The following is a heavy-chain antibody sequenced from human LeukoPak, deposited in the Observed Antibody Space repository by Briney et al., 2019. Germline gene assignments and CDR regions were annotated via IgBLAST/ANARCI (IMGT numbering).Heavy chain of an antibody. V-gene: IGHV3-11*01. CDR2: ISSGGDIM. CDR3: ATNLIGAGEYFQQ. D-gene: IGHD2/OR15-2a*01. J-gene: IGHJ1*01. Sequence: GGSLRLSCAASGLRFSDYYVSRIRQAPGKGLQWVSYISSGGDIMHYADSVKGRFTSSRDNAKNSGYLEMNSLGAEDTAVYYCATNLIGAGEYFQQWGQGTLVTVSS. CDR1: GLRFSDYY.